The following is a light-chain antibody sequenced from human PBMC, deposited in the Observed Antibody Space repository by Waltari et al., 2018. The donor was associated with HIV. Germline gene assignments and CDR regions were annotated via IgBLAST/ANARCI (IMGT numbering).Light chain of an antibody. CDR1: SSDVGGYNY. CDR2: EVS. CDR3: SSYAGSYKFEVV. Sequence: QSALTQPPSASGSPGQSVTISCTGTSSDVGGYNYFSWYQQPPGKAPKLMIYEVSKRPSGVPARFRGSQSRNTASLPVSGLQAKDEADYYRSSYAGSYKFEVVFGGGTKLTVL. J-gene: IGLJ2*01. V-gene: IGLV2-8*01.